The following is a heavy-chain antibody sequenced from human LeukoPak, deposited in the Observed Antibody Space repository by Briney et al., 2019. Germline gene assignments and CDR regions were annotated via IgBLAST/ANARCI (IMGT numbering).Heavy chain of an antibody. CDR1: GFTFDDYA. D-gene: IGHD3-3*01. Sequence: GGSLRLSCAASGFTFDDYAMHWVRQAPGKGLEWVSGISWNSGIIGYADSVKGRFTISRDNAKNSLYLQMNSLRAEDTALYYCAKDSVGQVLDYFDYWGQGTLVTVSS. J-gene: IGHJ4*02. CDR3: AKDSVGQVLDYFDY. CDR2: ISWNSGII. V-gene: IGHV3-9*01.